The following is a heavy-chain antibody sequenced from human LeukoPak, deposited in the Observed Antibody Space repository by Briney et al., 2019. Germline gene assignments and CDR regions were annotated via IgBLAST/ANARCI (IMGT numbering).Heavy chain of an antibody. D-gene: IGHD3-16*01. Sequence: PGGSLRLSCVESGVTFRNYGMHWVRQAPGKGLEWVAFIRDDGSEKYYADSVKGRFTISRENSKNTLYLQMNSLRAEDTAVYYCARDGGSRFDYWGQGTLVTVSS. J-gene: IGHJ4*02. CDR3: ARDGGSRFDY. CDR1: GVTFRNYG. CDR2: IRDDGSEK. V-gene: IGHV3-30*02.